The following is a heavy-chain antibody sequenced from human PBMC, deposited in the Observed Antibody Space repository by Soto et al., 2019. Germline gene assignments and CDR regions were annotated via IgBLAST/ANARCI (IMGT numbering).Heavy chain of an antibody. Sequence: GASVKVSCKASGGTFSSYAISWVRQAPGQGLEWMGGIIPIFGTANYAQKFQGRATITADESTSTAYMELSSLRSEDTAGYYCARVARIAAAKGAFDIWGQGTMVTVSS. CDR1: GGTFSSYA. CDR2: IIPIFGTA. J-gene: IGHJ3*02. CDR3: ARVARIAAAKGAFDI. D-gene: IGHD6-13*01. V-gene: IGHV1-69*13.